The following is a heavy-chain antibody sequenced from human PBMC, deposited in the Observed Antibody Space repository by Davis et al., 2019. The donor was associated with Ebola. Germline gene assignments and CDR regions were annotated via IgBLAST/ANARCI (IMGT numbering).Heavy chain of an antibody. Sequence: GESLKISCAASGFSLRSCAMSWVRQAPGKGLEWVSGIGSDSGTHYAHSVKGRFTISRDDSKNTLYLQMNSLRGEDTAIYYCAKYLFWWSASDVWGQGTTVTVSS. CDR3: AKYLFWWSASDV. V-gene: IGHV3-23*01. CDR2: IGSDSGT. D-gene: IGHD2-8*02. J-gene: IGHJ6*02. CDR1: GFSLRSCA.